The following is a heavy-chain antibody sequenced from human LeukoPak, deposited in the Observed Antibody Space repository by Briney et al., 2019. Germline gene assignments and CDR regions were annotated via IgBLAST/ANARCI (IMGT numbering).Heavy chain of an antibody. CDR1: GFTFSSYW. V-gene: IGHV3-7*04. CDR2: IKQDGSEK. CDR3: ARAFGYSSGWYNEDYFDY. J-gene: IGHJ4*02. Sequence: SGGSLRLSCAASGFTFSSYWMSWVRQAPGKGLEWVANIKQDGSEKYYVDSVKGRFTISRDNAKNSLYLQMNSLRAEDTAVYYCARAFGYSSGWYNEDYFDYWGQGTLVTVSS. D-gene: IGHD6-19*01.